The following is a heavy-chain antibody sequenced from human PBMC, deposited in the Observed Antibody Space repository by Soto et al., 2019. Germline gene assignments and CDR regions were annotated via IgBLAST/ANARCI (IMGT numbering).Heavy chain of an antibody. Sequence: SETLSLTCAVYGGSVHGYYWNWIRQPPGKGLEWIGEINHTGGTHYNPSLKSRVTMSVDTAKNQFSLRLSSVTAADTAIYYCATRITVFGLLIPPFDPWGQGTQVTVSS. CDR2: INHTGGT. V-gene: IGHV4-34*01. J-gene: IGHJ5*02. D-gene: IGHD3-3*01. CDR1: GGSVHGYY. CDR3: ATRITVFGLLIPPFDP.